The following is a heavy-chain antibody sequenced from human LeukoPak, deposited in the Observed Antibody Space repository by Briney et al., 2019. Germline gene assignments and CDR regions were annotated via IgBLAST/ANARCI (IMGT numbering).Heavy chain of an antibody. CDR3: ARDLNWETY. CDR2: IKQDGSEK. D-gene: IGHD7-27*01. V-gene: IGHV3-7*01. J-gene: IGHJ4*02. Sequence: GGSLRLSCAASGFTFSNYWMNWVRQAPGKGLEWVANIKQDGSEKYYVDSVEGRFTISRDNAKNSLYLQMNSLRVEDTAVYYCARDLNWETYWGQGTLVSVSS. CDR1: GFTFSNYW.